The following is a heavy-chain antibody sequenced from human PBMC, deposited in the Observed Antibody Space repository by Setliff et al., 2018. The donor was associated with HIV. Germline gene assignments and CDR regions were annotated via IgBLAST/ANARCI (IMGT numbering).Heavy chain of an antibody. CDR3: ARHVKGPVSYYFDY. CDR2: ISSYNGNT. V-gene: IGHV1-18*01. J-gene: IGHJ4*02. CDR1: GGTFSSYA. Sequence: GASVKVSCKASGGTFSSYAISWVRQAPGQGLEWMGWISSYNGNTKYAQKVQDRVTMTKDTSTSTAYMELRSLRSDDTAVYYCARHVKGPVSYYFDYWGQGTLVTVSS.